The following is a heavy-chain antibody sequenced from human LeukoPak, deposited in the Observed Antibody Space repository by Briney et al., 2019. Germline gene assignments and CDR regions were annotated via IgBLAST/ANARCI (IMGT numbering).Heavy chain of an antibody. CDR3: AKWGHPGGFDP. D-gene: IGHD7-27*01. J-gene: IGHJ5*02. CDR2: ISGGGGST. Sequence: GGSLRLSCAASGFTFSSYAMSWVRQAPGKGLEWVSAISGGGGSTYYADSVKGRFTISRDNSKNTLYLQMNSLRAEGTAVYYCAKWGHPGGFDPWGQGTLVTVSS. V-gene: IGHV3-23*01. CDR1: GFTFSSYA.